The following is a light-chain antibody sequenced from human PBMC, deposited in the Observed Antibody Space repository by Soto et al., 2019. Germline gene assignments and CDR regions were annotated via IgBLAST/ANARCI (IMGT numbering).Light chain of an antibody. J-gene: IGKJ1*01. V-gene: IGKV1-5*01. Sequence: DIQMTQSPSTLSASVGDRVTITCRASQSISYWLAWYQQKPGKAPNLLIYDASSLQSGVPSRFSGSGSGTEFTLTISSLQPDDFATYYCQEYNSHSWTFGQGTKVDIK. CDR1: QSISYW. CDR2: DAS. CDR3: QEYNSHSWT.